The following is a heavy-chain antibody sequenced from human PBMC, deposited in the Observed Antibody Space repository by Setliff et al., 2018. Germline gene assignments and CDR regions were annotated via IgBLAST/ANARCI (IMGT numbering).Heavy chain of an antibody. J-gene: IGHJ3*02. V-gene: IGHV4-61*02. D-gene: IGHD3-22*01. CDR1: GDSISSGSYY. CDR3: ARDHYDYYDSRQAFDI. CDR2: IYSRGST. Sequence: PSETLSLTCTVSGDSISSGSYYWSWIRQPAGKGLEWIGRIYSRGSTNYNPSLKSRVTVSLDASKNQLSLKLSSVTAADTAVYYCARDHYDYYDSRQAFDIWGQGTMVTVSS.